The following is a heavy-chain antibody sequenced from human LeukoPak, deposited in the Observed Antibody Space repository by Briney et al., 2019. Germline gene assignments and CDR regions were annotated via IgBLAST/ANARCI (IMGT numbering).Heavy chain of an antibody. Sequence: QTGGSLRLSCAASGFTFGSYEMNWVRQAPGKGLEWVSYISSSGSTIYYADSVKGRFTISRDNAKNSLYLQMNSLRAEDTAAYYCARVTRGYSYGVDYWGQGTLVTVSS. CDR2: ISSSGSTI. V-gene: IGHV3-48*03. CDR3: ARVTRGYSYGVDY. CDR1: GFTFGSYE. D-gene: IGHD5-18*01. J-gene: IGHJ4*02.